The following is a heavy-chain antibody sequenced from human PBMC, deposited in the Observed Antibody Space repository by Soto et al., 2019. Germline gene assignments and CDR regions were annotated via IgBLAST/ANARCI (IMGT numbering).Heavy chain of an antibody. CDR1: GFTFSSYS. CDR3: ARDLHFYDSGGYYGY. V-gene: IGHV3-21*01. Sequence: EVQLVESGGGLVKPGGSLRLSCAASGFTFSSYSMNWVCQAPGKGLEWVSSISSSSSYIYYADSVKGRFTISRDNAKNSLYLQMNSLRAEDTAVYYCARDLHFYDSGGYYGYWGQGTLVTVSS. J-gene: IGHJ4*02. CDR2: ISSSSSYI. D-gene: IGHD3-22*01.